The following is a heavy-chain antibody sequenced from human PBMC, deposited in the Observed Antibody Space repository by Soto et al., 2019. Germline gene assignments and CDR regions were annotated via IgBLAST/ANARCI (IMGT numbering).Heavy chain of an antibody. Sequence: EVQLLESGGGLVQPGGSLRLSCAASGFTFSRYAMSWVRQAPGKGLEWVSAISGSGGSTYYADSVKGRFTISRDNSKNTLYLKMNSLRAEDTAVYYCAKPTGDYPRDFDYWGQGTLVTVSS. V-gene: IGHV3-23*01. J-gene: IGHJ4*02. CDR1: GFTFSRYA. D-gene: IGHD4-17*01. CDR2: ISGSGGST. CDR3: AKPTGDYPRDFDY.